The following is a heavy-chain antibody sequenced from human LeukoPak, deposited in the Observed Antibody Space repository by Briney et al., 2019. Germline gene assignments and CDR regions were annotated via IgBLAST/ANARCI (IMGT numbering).Heavy chain of an antibody. CDR3: ARDQGRYYDILTGYQPYYFDY. Sequence: RASVKVSCKASGGTFSSYAISWVRQAPGQGLEGMGGIIPIFGTANYAQKFQGRVTITADESTSTAYMELSSLRSEDTAVYYCARDQGRYYDILTGYQPYYFDYWGQGTLVTVSS. CDR1: GGTFSSYA. V-gene: IGHV1-69*13. J-gene: IGHJ4*02. D-gene: IGHD3-9*01. CDR2: IIPIFGTA.